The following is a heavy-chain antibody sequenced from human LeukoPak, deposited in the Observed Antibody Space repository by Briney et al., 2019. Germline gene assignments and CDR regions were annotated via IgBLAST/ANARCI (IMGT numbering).Heavy chain of an antibody. V-gene: IGHV4-4*09. CDR3: ARHLAAAGTPINRKLGFDP. J-gene: IGHJ5*02. D-gene: IGHD6-13*01. Sequence: SETLSLTCTVSGGSISSYYWSWIRQPPGKGLEWIGYIYTSGSTNYNPSLKSRVTISVDTSKNQFSLKLSSVTAADTAVYYCARHLAAAGTPINRKLGFDPWGQGTLVTVSS. CDR2: IYTSGST. CDR1: GGSISSYY.